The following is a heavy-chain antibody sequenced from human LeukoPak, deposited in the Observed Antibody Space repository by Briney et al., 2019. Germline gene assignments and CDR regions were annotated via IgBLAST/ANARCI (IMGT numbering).Heavy chain of an antibody. D-gene: IGHD5-12*01. CDR1: GGSLSSSSYY. J-gene: IGHJ4*02. CDR3: ARHQPGYSGYDDYYFDY. V-gene: IGHV4-39*01. Sequence: KPSGAPSLTCPVSGGSLSSSSYYWGWVRPPPGKGLGWVGSIYYSGSTYYNPSLKSRVTISVDTSKNQFSLKLSSVTAADTAVYYCARHQPGYSGYDDYYFDYWGQGTLVTVSS. CDR2: IYYSGST.